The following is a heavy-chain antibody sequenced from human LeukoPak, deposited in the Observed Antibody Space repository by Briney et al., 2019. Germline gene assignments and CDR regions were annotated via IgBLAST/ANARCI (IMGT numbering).Heavy chain of an antibody. CDR1: GGSISSYY. J-gene: IGHJ4*02. Sequence: PSETLSLTCTVSGGSISSYYWSWIRQPAGKGLEWIGRIYTSGSTNYNPSLKSRVTMSVDTSKNQFSLKLSSVTAADTAVYYCARVPFKLGLLPDRMDFDYWGQGTLVTVSS. D-gene: IGHD2-15*01. CDR3: ARVPFKLGLLPDRMDFDY. V-gene: IGHV4-4*07. CDR2: IYTSGST.